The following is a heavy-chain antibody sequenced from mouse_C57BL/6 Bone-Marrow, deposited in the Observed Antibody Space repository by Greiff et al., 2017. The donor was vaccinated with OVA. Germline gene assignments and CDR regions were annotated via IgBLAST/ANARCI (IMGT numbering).Heavy chain of an antibody. CDR2: IYPRSGNT. CDR1: GYTFTSYG. J-gene: IGHJ2*01. CDR3: ARKGGNGFDY. V-gene: IGHV1-81*01. Sequence: VKLMESGAELARPGASVKLSCKASGYTFTSYGISWVKQRTGQGLEWIGEIYPRSGNTYYNEKFKGKATLTADKSSSTAYMELRSLTSEDSAVYFCARKGGNGFDYWGQGTTLTVSS. D-gene: IGHD2-1*01.